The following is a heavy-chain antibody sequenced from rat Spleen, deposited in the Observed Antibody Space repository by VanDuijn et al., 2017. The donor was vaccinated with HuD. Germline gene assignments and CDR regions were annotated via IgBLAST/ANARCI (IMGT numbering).Heavy chain of an antibody. V-gene: IGHV5S13*01. CDR1: GFTLSDYG. CDR3: AKEVNYGGYSDYFDY. J-gene: IGHJ2*01. Sequence: EVQLVESGGGLVQPGRSLKLSCVASGFTLSDYGMAWVRQTPTKGLEWVASISTAGGNTFYRKSVKGRFTISRENAKNTLYLQMESLRSEDTATYYCAKEVNYGGYSDYFDYWGQGVMVTVSS. D-gene: IGHD1-11*01. CDR2: ISTAGGNT.